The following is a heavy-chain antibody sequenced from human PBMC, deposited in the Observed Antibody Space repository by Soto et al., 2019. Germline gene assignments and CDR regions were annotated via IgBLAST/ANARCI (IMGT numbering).Heavy chain of an antibody. CDR1: GGSIGSYH. CDR2: VYYTGTT. CDR3: ARDTVLTGMFDF. V-gene: IGHV4-59*01. D-gene: IGHD4-17*01. Sequence: SESLSLTCTVSGGSIGSYHWRWVRKPPGKGLEWIASVYYTGTTNYNPSLGSRVTISIDAPGNRFSMEITSVTAADTAIYYCARDTVLTGMFDFWGQGTMVTVSS. J-gene: IGHJ4*02.